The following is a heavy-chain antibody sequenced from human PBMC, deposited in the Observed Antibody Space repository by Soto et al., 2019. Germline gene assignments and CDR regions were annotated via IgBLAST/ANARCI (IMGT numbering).Heavy chain of an antibody. CDR3: TRGALGFDY. V-gene: IGHV3-13*04. CDR2: IATAGDT. CDR1: GFTLSRYD. D-gene: IGHD7-27*01. J-gene: IGHJ4*02. Sequence: EVQLVESGGGLVQPGGSLRLSCAASGFTLSRYDMHWVRQVTGKGLEWVSAIATAGDTYYIGSVKGRFTISRENAKNSLYLQMNSLRAGDTAVYYCTRGALGFDYWGQGTLVTVSS.